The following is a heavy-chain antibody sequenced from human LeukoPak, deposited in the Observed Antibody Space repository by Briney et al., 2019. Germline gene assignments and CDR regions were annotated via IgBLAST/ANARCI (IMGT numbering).Heavy chain of an antibody. CDR2: ITGSGGST. Sequence: PGGSLRLSCAASGFTFSSYAMSWVRQAPGKGLEWVSAITGSGGSTYYADSVKGRFTISRDNSKNTLYVQMNSLRAEDTAVYYCAQSGYSTKGDFDYWGQGTLVTVSS. D-gene: IGHD6-13*01. J-gene: IGHJ4*02. V-gene: IGHV3-23*01. CDR3: AQSGYSTKGDFDY. CDR1: GFTFSSYA.